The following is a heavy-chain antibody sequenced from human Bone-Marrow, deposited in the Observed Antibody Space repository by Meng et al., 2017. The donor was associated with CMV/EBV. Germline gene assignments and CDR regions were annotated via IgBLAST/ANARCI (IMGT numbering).Heavy chain of an antibody. J-gene: IGHJ3*02. V-gene: IGHV5-51*01. CDR2: IYPGDSDT. Sequence: GGSLRLSCEGSGYSFANYWIGWVRQMPGKGLEWMGIIYPGDSDTRYSPSFQGQVTISADKSIGTAYLQWSSLKASDTAMYYCAYSVVVPAATEPDAFDIWGQGTMVTVSS. D-gene: IGHD2-2*01. CDR1: GYSFANYW. CDR3: AYSVVVPAATEPDAFDI.